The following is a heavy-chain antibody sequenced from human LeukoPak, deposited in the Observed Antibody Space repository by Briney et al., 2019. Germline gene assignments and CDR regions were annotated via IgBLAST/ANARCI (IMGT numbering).Heavy chain of an antibody. J-gene: IGHJ4*02. Sequence: PGGSLRLSCAASGFALRTSWMSWARQAPGKGLEWVANIKEDGSEKNYVDSVKGRFTISRDNAENSLYLQMNSLRAEDTAVYYCAKDGGGPCDWGQGTLVTVSS. CDR1: GFALRTSW. D-gene: IGHD3-10*01. CDR2: IKEDGSEK. CDR3: AKDGGGPCD. V-gene: IGHV3-7*01.